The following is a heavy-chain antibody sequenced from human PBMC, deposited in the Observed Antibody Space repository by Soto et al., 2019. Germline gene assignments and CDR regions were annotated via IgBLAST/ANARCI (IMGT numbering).Heavy chain of an antibody. J-gene: IGHJ5*02. CDR3: ARSALLRNWFDP. CDR1: GGSISSYY. V-gene: IGHV4-59*01. Sequence: PSETLSLTCTVSGGSISSYYWSWIRQPPGKGLEWVGYIYYSGSTNYNPSLKSRVTISVDTSKNQFSLKLSSVTAADTAVYYCARSALLRNWFDPWGQGTLVTVSS. CDR2: IYYSGST. D-gene: IGHD2-15*01.